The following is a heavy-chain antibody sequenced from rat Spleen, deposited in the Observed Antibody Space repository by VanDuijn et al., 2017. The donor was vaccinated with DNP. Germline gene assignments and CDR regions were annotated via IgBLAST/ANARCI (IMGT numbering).Heavy chain of an antibody. Sequence: EVKLVESGGGLVQPGRSMKLSCAASGFTFSSFPMAWVRQAPTKGLEWVATIISDGSRTYFGDSVKGRFIISRDNAKGTLYLQMDSLTSEDTATYYCTTRPPTYYGNNPDYWGQGVMVTVSS. CDR1: GFTFSSFP. CDR3: TTRPPTYYGNNPDY. V-gene: IGHV5-46*01. J-gene: IGHJ2*01. CDR2: IISDGSRT. D-gene: IGHD1-9*01.